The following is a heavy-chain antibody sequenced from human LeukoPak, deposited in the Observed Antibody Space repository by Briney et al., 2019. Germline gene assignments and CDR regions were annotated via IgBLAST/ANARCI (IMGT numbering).Heavy chain of an antibody. Sequence: ASVKVSCKASGYTFTSYGISWVRQAPGQGLEWMGWINPNSGGTNYAQKFQGRVTMTRDTSISTAYMELSRLRSDDTAVYYCARGGYYDSSGYYSSYYYYYMDVWGKGTTVTVSS. CDR3: ARGGYYDSSGYYSSYYYYYMDV. CDR1: GYTFTSYG. CDR2: INPNSGGT. V-gene: IGHV1-2*02. J-gene: IGHJ6*03. D-gene: IGHD3-22*01.